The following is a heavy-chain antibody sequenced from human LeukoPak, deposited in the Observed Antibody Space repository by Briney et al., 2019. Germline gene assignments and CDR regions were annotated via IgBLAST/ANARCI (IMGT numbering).Heavy chain of an antibody. V-gene: IGHV3-21*01. CDR2: ISSSSSYI. D-gene: IGHD2-2*02. CDR1: GFTFSSYS. CDR3: ANWCSSTTCDIYFKDG. J-gene: IGHJ6*03. Sequence: PGGSLRLSCAASGFTFSSYSMNWVRQAPEKGLEWVSSISSSSSYIYYADSVKGRFTISRDNAKNSLYLQMNRLRTRDTAGYYCANWCSSTTCDIYFKDGWGKATAVTVSS.